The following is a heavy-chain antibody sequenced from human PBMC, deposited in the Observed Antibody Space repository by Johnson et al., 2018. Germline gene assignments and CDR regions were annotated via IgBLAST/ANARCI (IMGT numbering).Heavy chain of an antibody. CDR3: AQDPVWVAVVPTAEYFQH. J-gene: IGHJ1*01. CDR2: ISYDGSNT. Sequence: QVQLVESGGGVVQPGRSLRLSCAASGFTFRNYGMHWVRQAPGKGLEWVALISYDGSNTDYTDSVNGRFTISRDNSGHTLYLQMNTLRPDDTGVYYCAQDPVWVAVVPTAEYFQHWGQGTLVTVSS. CDR1: GFTFRNYG. D-gene: IGHD2-2*01. V-gene: IGHV3-30*18.